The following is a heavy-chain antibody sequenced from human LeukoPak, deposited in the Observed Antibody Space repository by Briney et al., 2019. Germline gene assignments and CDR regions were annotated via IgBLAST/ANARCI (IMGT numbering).Heavy chain of an antibody. D-gene: IGHD2-15*01. CDR3: ALSSGGSSNPDAFDI. Sequence: PSETLSLTCTVSGGSISSGSYYWSWIRQPAGKGLEWIGRIYTSGSTNYNPSPKSRVTISVDTSKNQFSLKLSSVTAADTAVYYCALSSGGSSNPDAFDIWGQGTMVTVSP. V-gene: IGHV4-61*02. CDR1: GGSISSGSYY. J-gene: IGHJ3*02. CDR2: IYTSGST.